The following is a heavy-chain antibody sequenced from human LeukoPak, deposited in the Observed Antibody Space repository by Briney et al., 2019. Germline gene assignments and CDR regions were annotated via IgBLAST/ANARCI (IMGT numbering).Heavy chain of an antibody. D-gene: IGHD1-1*01. CDR3: ARDYNWNPPDY. Sequence: GGSLRLSCAASGFTFSNAWMSWVRQAPGKGLVWVSRINSDGSITTYADSAQGRFTISRDNAKNTLYLQMNSLRVEDTAVYYCARDYNWNPPDYWGQGTLVTVSS. CDR1: GFTFSNAW. V-gene: IGHV3-74*01. CDR2: INSDGSIT. J-gene: IGHJ4*02.